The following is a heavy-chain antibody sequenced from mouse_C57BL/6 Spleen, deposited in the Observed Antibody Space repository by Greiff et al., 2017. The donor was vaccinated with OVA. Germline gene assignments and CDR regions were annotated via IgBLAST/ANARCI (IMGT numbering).Heavy chain of an antibody. CDR1: GYTFTSYW. D-gene: IGHD1-1*01. V-gene: IGHV1-55*01. CDR2: IYPGSGST. CDR3: ARRIGDYEGFDY. J-gene: IGHJ2*01. Sequence: VQLQQPGAELVKPGASVKMSCKASGYTFTSYWITWVKQRPGQGLEWIGDIYPGSGSTNYNEKFKSKATLTVDTSSSTAYMQLSSLTSEDSAVYYCARRIGDYEGFDYWGQGTTLTVSS.